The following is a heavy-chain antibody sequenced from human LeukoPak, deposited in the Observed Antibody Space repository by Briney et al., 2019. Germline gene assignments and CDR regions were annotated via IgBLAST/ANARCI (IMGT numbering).Heavy chain of an antibody. CDR1: GYTFTSYG. J-gene: IGHJ6*02. CDR2: ISAYNGNT. D-gene: IGHD2-15*01. CDR3: ARYCSGGSCYYYGMGV. Sequence: GASVKVSCKASGYTFTSYGISWVRQAPGQGLEWMGWISAYNGNTNYAQKLQGRVTMTTDTSTSTAYMELRSLRSDDTAVYYCARYCSGGSCYYYGMGVWGQGTTVTVSS. V-gene: IGHV1-18*01.